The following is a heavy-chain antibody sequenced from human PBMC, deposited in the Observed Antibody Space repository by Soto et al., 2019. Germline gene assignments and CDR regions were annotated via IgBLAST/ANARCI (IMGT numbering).Heavy chain of an antibody. CDR3: VGRGSTVFPQDWYHR. CDR2: INVDSGKT. J-gene: IGHJ5*02. CDR1: GYTFSNYA. V-gene: IGHV1-3*01. Sequence: ASVKVSCKASGYTFSNYAMHWVRQAPGQRLEWMGWINVDSGKTKYSQKFQGRVTITRDTSASTAYMELSSLRSEDTAVYYCVGRGSTVFPQDWYHRWGPVTRVTVSS. D-gene: IGHD4-17*01.